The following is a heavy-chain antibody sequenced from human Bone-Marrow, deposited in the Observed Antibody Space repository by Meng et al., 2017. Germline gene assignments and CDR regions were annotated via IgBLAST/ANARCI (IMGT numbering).Heavy chain of an antibody. CDR1: GFTFDDYT. CDR3: AKVAGQQWLVPDDAFDI. Sequence: GALKISCAASGFTFDDYTMHWVRQAPGKGLEWVSLISWDGGSTYYADSVKGRFTISRDNSKNSLYLQMNSLRTEDTALYYCAKVAGQQWLVPDDAFDIWGQGTMVTVSS. CDR2: ISWDGGST. V-gene: IGHV3-43*01. D-gene: IGHD6-19*01. J-gene: IGHJ3*02.